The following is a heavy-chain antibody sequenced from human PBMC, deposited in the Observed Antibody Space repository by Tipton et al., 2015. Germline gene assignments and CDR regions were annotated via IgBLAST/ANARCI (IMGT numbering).Heavy chain of an antibody. CDR2: ISHSGNT. D-gene: IGHD3-9*01. CDR1: GASVSSDSYY. CDR3: ACQDYDILTRDYQTVDY. Sequence: LRLSCTVSGASVSSDSYYWSWIRQPPGKGLEWIGSISHSGNTYYNPSLKSRVTISVDTSKNQFSLRVRSVTAADTAVYYCACQDYDILTRDYQTVDYWGQGILVSVSS. V-gene: IGHV4-38-2*02. J-gene: IGHJ4*02.